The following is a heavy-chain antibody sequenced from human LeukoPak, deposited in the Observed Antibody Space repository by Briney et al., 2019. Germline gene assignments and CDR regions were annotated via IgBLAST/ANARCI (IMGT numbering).Heavy chain of an antibody. Sequence: GGSLRLSCAASGFTFSSYNMNWVRQAPGKGLEWVSSISPSSDFIYYADSVRGRFTISRDNANKSVLLEMNSLRVEDTAVYYCARDHPPRNGWLWEGLDYWGQGSLVTVSS. V-gene: IGHV3-21*01. CDR1: GFTFSSYN. CDR3: ARDHPPRNGWLWEGLDY. CDR2: ISPSSDFI. J-gene: IGHJ4*02. D-gene: IGHD6-19*01.